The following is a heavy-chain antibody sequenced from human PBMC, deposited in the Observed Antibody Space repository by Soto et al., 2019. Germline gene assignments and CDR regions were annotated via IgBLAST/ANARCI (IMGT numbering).Heavy chain of an antibody. CDR2: ITWNSGTI. CDR1: GFTFDDYA. J-gene: IGHJ6*03. Sequence: EVQLVESGGGLVQPGRSLRLSCAASGFTFDDYAMHWVRQAPGRGLEWVSRITWNSGTIDYADSVKGRFTISRDNANNSLYLQMNSLRGEDTALYYCTKSKRLYYMGVWGKGTTVTVAS. CDR3: TKSKRLYYMGV. D-gene: IGHD4-4*01. V-gene: IGHV3-9*01.